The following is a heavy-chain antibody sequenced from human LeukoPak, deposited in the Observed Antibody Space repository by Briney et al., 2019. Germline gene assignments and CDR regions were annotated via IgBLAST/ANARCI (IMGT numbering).Heavy chain of an antibody. J-gene: IGHJ4*02. CDR2: IIPIFGTA. CDR1: GGTFSSYA. D-gene: IGHD1-26*01. Sequence: ASVKVSXKASGGTFSSYAISWVRQAPGQGLEWMRGIIPIFGTANYAQKFQGRVTITADESTSTAYMELSSLRSEDTAVYYCARGHSGSYYDSDFDYWGQGTLVTVSS. CDR3: ARGHSGSYYDSDFDY. V-gene: IGHV1-69*13.